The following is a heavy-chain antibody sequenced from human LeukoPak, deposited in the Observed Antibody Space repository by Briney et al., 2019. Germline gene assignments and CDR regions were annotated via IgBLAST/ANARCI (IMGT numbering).Heavy chain of an antibody. CDR3: ARANYGDYYYYGMDV. CDR2: IYSGGST. Sequence: GGSLRLSCAASGFTFSSYAMSWVRQAPGKGLEWVSVIYSGGSTYYANSVKGRFTISRDNSKNTLYLQMNSLRAEDTAVYYCARANYGDYYYYGMDVWGQGTTVTVSS. D-gene: IGHD4-17*01. V-gene: IGHV3-53*01. J-gene: IGHJ6*02. CDR1: GFTFSSYA.